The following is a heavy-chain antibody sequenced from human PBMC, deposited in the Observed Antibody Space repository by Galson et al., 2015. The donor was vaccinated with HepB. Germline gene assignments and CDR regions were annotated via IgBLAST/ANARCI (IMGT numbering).Heavy chain of an antibody. CDR2: IHSDGSST. Sequence: SLRLSCAASGFTFSSYWMHWVRQVPGKGLVWVARIHSDGSSTSYADSVKGRFTISRDNAKNTLYLQMNSLRAEETAVYYCARDKSGSQSYLDYCGQATLVTVSS. CDR3: ARDKSGSQSYLDY. D-gene: IGHD1-26*01. V-gene: IGHV3-74*01. J-gene: IGHJ4*02. CDR1: GFTFSSYW.